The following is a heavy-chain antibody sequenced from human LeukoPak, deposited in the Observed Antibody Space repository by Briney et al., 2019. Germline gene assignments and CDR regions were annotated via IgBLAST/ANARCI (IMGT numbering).Heavy chain of an antibody. D-gene: IGHD3-22*01. CDR2: IDDSGVIR. Sequence: GGSLRLSCAASGFTVSSNYMNWVRQAPGKGLEWVSRIDDSGVIRSYADSVKGRFTISRDNSKMTLTLQMNSLRAEDTAVYYCAKRLKRNYYYHYAMDVWGQGTTVTVSS. CDR3: AKRLKRNYYYHYAMDV. CDR1: GFTVSSNY. J-gene: IGHJ6*02. V-gene: IGHV3-23*01.